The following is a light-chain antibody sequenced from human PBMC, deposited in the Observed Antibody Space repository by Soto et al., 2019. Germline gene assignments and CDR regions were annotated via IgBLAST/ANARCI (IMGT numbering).Light chain of an antibody. V-gene: IGLV2-14*03. J-gene: IGLJ2*01. Sequence: QSILTQPASVSGSLGQSITISCTGTRSDIGIYDLVSWYQQHPGKAPQLMIYDVTNRPSGVSNRFSGSKSGNTASLTISGLQAEDEADYYCTSYTTSSTVVIGGGTKVPVL. CDR2: DVT. CDR3: TSYTTSSTVV. CDR1: RSDIGIYDL.